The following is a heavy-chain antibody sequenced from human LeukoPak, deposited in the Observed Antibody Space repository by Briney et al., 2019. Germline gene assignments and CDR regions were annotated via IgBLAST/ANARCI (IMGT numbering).Heavy chain of an antibody. J-gene: IGHJ6*03. Sequence: QTAVCLRLSCAGSGFSVGNNSMPWVRQAPGKGLESVALINSGERTYYADAVNGRFTIFRQNSKNTLYLDMGGLRAEDTAIYYCAKMFRGNIPCAVYYHQFIDFWGEGTTV. CDR3: AKMFRGNIPCAVYYHQFIDF. CDR2: INSGERT. D-gene: IGHD3-10*02. V-gene: IGHV3-53*01. CDR1: GFSVGNNS.